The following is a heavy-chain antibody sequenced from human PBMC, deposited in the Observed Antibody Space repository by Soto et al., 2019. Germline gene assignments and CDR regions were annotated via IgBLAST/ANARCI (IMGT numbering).Heavy chain of an antibody. J-gene: IGHJ5*02. CDR2: ISYDGSNK. Sequence: QVQLVESGGVVVQPGRSLRLSCAASGFTFSSYGMHWVRQAPGKGLEWVAVISYDGSNKYYADSVKGRFTSSRDNSKTTLYLQMNSLRAEDTAVYYCAKDHQTVVVAATLGTWGQGTPVTVSS. CDR1: GFTFSSYG. V-gene: IGHV3-30*18. D-gene: IGHD2-15*01. CDR3: AKDHQTVVVAATLGT.